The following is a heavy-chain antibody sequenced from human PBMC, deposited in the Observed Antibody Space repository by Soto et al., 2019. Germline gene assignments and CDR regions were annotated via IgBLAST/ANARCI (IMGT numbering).Heavy chain of an antibody. CDR2: INHSGST. CDR3: ARGRRDTAMVSDFDY. CDR1: GGSFSGYY. D-gene: IGHD5-18*01. V-gene: IGHV4-34*01. J-gene: IGHJ4*02. Sequence: SETLSLTCAVYGGSFSGYYWSWIRQPPGKGLEWIGEINHSGSTNYNPSLKSRVTISVDTSKNQFSLKLSSVTAADTAVYYCARGRRDTAMVSDFDYWGQGTLVTVSS.